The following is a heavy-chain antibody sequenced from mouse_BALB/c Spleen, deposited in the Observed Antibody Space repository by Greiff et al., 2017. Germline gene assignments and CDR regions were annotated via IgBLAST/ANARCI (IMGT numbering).Heavy chain of an antibody. V-gene: IGHV3-1*02. CDR1: GYSITSGYS. D-gene: IGHD2-4*01. Sequence: DVKLQESGPDLVKPSQSLSLTCTVTGYSITSGYSWHWIRQFPGNKLEWMGYIHYSGSTNYNPSLKSRISITRDTSKNQFFLQLNSVTTEDTATYYCARSDYDYDEGYAMDYWGQGTSVTVSS. CDR3: ARSDYDYDEGYAMDY. CDR2: IHYSGST. J-gene: IGHJ4*01.